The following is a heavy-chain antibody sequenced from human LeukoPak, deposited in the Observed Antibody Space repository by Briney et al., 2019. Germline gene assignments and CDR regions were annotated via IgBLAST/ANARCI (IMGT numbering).Heavy chain of an antibody. D-gene: IGHD5-18*01. CDR3: ARDTDTAMVTSTN. V-gene: IGHV3-30-3*01. Sequence: PGGSLRLSCAASGFTFSSYAMHWSPQPPGKGREGVAVISYDGSNKYYADSVKGRFTISRDNSKNTLYLQMNSLRAEDTAVYYCARDTDTAMVTSTNWGQGTLVTVSS. CDR1: GFTFSSYA. CDR2: ISYDGSNK. J-gene: IGHJ4*02.